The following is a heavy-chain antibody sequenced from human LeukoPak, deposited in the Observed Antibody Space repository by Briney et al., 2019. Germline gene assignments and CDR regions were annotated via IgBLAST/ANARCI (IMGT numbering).Heavy chain of an antibody. CDR3: ARVRSSSWYGEFDP. J-gene: IGHJ5*02. CDR1: GFTVSSNY. CDR2: IYSGGST. Sequence: GGSLRLSCAASGFTVSSNYMSWVRQAPGKGLEWVSVIYSGGSTYYADSVKGRFTISRDNSKNTLYLQMNSLRAEDTAVYYCARVRSSSWYGEFDPWGQGTLVTVSS. V-gene: IGHV3-53*01. D-gene: IGHD6-13*01.